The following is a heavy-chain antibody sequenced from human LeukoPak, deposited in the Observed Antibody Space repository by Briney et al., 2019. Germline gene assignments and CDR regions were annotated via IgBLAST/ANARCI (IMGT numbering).Heavy chain of an antibody. CDR3: ARGLPRHAPGGNWFDP. Sequence: GASVKVSCKASGYTFTGYYMHWVRQAPGQGLEWMGWINPNSGGTNYAQKFQGRVTMTRDTSISTAYMELSRLRSDDTAVYYCARGLPRHAPGGNWFDPWGQGTLVTVSS. J-gene: IGHJ5*02. V-gene: IGHV1-2*02. CDR1: GYTFTGYY. CDR2: INPNSGGT.